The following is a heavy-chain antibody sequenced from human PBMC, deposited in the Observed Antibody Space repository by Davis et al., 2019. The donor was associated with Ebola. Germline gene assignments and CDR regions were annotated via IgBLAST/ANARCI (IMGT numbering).Heavy chain of an antibody. J-gene: IGHJ6*03. CDR1: GFTFSSYA. Sequence: GESLKISCAASGFTFSSYAMHWVRQAPGKGLEWVAVISYDGSNKYYADSVKGRFTISRDNSKNTLYLQMNSLRAEDTAVYYCARDWGGVVPTEGFYYYYIDVWGKGTTVTVSS. V-gene: IGHV3-30-3*01. CDR2: ISYDGSNK. D-gene: IGHD2-2*01. CDR3: ARDWGGVVPTEGFYYYYIDV.